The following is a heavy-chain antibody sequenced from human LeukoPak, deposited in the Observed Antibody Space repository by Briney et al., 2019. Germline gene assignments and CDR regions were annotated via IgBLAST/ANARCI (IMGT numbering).Heavy chain of an antibody. J-gene: IGHJ5*02. D-gene: IGHD3-10*01. V-gene: IGHV1-2*02. CDR1: GYTFTGYY. CDR3: ARVDSDNYYGSGSYLNWFDP. Sequence: GASVKVSCKASGYTFTGYYMHWVRQAPGQGLEWMGWINPNSGGTNYAQKFQGRVTMTRDTSISTAYMELSRLRSDDTAVYYCARVDSDNYYGSGSYLNWFDPWGQGTLVTVSS. CDR2: INPNSGGT.